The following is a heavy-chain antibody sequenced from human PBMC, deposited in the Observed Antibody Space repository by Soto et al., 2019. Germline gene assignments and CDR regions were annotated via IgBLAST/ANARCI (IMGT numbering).Heavy chain of an antibody. D-gene: IGHD2-2*01. V-gene: IGHV3-7*01. Sequence: VQLVESGGGLVQPGGSLRLSCAASGFTFSSYWMSWVRQAPGKGLEWVANIKQDGSEKYYVDSVKGRFTISRDNAKNSLYLQMNSLRVEDTAVYYCAGEGRGYCSSTSCPGIWGQGTLVTVSS. J-gene: IGHJ4*02. CDR1: GFTFSSYW. CDR3: AGEGRGYCSSTSCPGI. CDR2: IKQDGSEK.